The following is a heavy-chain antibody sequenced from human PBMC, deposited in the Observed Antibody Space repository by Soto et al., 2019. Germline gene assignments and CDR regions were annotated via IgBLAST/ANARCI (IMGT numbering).Heavy chain of an antibody. CDR3: TTHSGTIVNDY. D-gene: IGHD1-7*01. J-gene: IGHJ4*02. CDR1: GVSFSGYY. V-gene: IGHV4-34*01. CDR2: INNSGNT. Sequence: QVQLQQWGAGLLKPSETLSLTCAVYGVSFSGYYWSWIRQPPGKGLEWIGEINNSGNTNYNPSLKSRITISVDTSKNQFSLKMSYVTAADKAVYYWTTHSGTIVNDYWGQGTLVTVSS.